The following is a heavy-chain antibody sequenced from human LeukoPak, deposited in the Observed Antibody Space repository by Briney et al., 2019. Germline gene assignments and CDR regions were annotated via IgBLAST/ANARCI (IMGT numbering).Heavy chain of an antibody. Sequence: SSETLSLTCTVSGGSISSNNYCWGWIRQPPGKGLEWIGSIYYSGSTYYNPSLKSRVTISVDTSKNQFSLKLSSVTAADTAVYYCVNSSPGGGWLVSGNFDYWGQGTLVTVSS. CDR1: GGSISSNNYC. CDR2: IYYSGST. J-gene: IGHJ4*02. CDR3: VNSSPGGGWLVSGNFDY. V-gene: IGHV4-39*01. D-gene: IGHD6-19*01.